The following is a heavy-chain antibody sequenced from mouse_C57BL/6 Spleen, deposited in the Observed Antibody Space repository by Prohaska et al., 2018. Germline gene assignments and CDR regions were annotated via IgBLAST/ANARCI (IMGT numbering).Heavy chain of an antibody. CDR1: RYTFTSYW. CDR3: ARRDYVSSYWYCDV. D-gene: IGHD1-1*01. CDR2: IYPGSGST. J-gene: IGHJ1*03. V-gene: IGHV1-55*01. Sequence: GASVKMSCKASRYTFTSYWITWQKQRPGQGLEWFGDIYPGSGSTNYNEKFKSKATLTVDTSSSTAYMQLSSLTSEDSAIYYCARRDYVSSYWYCDVQGTETTVTGSS.